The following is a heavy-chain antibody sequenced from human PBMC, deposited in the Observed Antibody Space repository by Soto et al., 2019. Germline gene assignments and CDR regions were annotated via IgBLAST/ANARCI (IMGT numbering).Heavy chain of an antibody. V-gene: IGHV1-69*06. CDR2: IIPIFGTA. D-gene: IGHD2-2*01. CDR3: ASSPYCSSTSCSLAY. Sequence: SVKVSCKASGGTFSSYAISWVRQAPGQGLEWMGGIIPIFGTANYAQKFQGRVTITADKSTSTAYMELSSLRSEDTAVYYCASSPYCSSTSCSLAYWGPGTLVTVSS. J-gene: IGHJ4*02. CDR1: GGTFSSYA.